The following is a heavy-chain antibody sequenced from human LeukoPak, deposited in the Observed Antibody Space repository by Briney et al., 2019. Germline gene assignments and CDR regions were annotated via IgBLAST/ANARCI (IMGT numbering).Heavy chain of an antibody. CDR1: VGTFISYA. Sequence: SVTVSFKASVGTFISYAISWVRQAPGQGLEWMGGIIPIFGTANYAQKFQGRVTIAADESTSTAYMELSSLRSEDTAVYYCARTSGYSGYDYLGWFDPWGQGTLVTVSS. D-gene: IGHD5-12*01. V-gene: IGHV1-69*13. J-gene: IGHJ5*02. CDR3: ARTSGYSGYDYLGWFDP. CDR2: IIPIFGTA.